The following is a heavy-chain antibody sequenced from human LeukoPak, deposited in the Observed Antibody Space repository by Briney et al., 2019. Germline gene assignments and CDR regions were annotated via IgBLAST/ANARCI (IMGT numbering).Heavy chain of an antibody. V-gene: IGHV3-23*01. CDR3: AKGYSGYDYFDY. CDR1: GFTFSSYA. J-gene: IGHJ4*02. Sequence: GGTLRLSCAASGFTFSSYAMSWVRQAPGKGLEWVSAISGSGGSTYYADSVKGRFTISRDNSKNTLYLQMNSLRAEDTAVYYCAKGYSGYDYFDYWGQGTLVTVSS. D-gene: IGHD5-12*01. CDR2: ISGSGGST.